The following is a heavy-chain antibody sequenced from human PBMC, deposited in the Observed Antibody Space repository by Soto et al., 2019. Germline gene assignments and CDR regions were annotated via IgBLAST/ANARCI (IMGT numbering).Heavy chain of an antibody. CDR3: ARGGRWFGESYGFDM. V-gene: IGHV3-21*01. Sequence: EVQLVESGGGLVQPGGSLRLSCAASAFTFSTYTMNWVRQAPGKGLEWVSSISDSSNYIYYRDSLKGRFTISRDNAKNSLYLQMNSLRVDDTAVYYCARGGRWFGESYGFDMWGQGTMVTVSS. CDR2: ISDSSNYI. D-gene: IGHD3-10*01. J-gene: IGHJ3*02. CDR1: AFTFSTYT.